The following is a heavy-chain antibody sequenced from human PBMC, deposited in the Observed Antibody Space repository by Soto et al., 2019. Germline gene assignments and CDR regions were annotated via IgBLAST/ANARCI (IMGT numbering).Heavy chain of an antibody. CDR1: GFTFSSYG. CDR3: ATSAEAGNY. J-gene: IGHJ4*02. CDR2: ISYDGSNK. D-gene: IGHD6-19*01. Sequence: QVQLVESGGGVVQPGRSPRLSCAASGFTFSSYGMHWVRQAPGKGLEWVAVISYDGSNKYYADSVKGRFTISRDNSKNTLYLQMNSLRAEDTAVYYCATSAEAGNYWGPGTLVTVSS. V-gene: IGHV3-30*03.